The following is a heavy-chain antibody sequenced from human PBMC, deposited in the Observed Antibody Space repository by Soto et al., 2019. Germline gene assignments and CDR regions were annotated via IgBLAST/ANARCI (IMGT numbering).Heavy chain of an antibody. J-gene: IGHJ1*01. CDR1: GGSISSSSYY. D-gene: IGHD3-9*01. CDR3: ARGGDILTGEEYFQH. V-gene: IGHV4-39*07. CDR2: IYYSGST. Sequence: TSETLSLTCTVSGGSISSSSYYWGWIRQPPGKGLEWIGSIYYSGSTYYNPSLKSRVTISVDTSKNQFSLKLSSVTAADTAVYYCARGGDILTGEEYFQHWGQGTLVTVSS.